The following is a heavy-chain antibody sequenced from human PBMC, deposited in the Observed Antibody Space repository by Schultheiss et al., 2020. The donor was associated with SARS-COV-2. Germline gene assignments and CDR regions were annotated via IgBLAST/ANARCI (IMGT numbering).Heavy chain of an antibody. V-gene: IGHV4-31*11. Sequence: SETLSLTCAVSGGSISSGTYYWSWIRQPPGKGLEWIGYIYYSGSTYYNPSLKSRVTISVDTSKNQFSLKLSSVTAADTAVYYCARDPGGYYYYYGMDVWGQGTTVTVSS. J-gene: IGHJ6*02. CDR3: ARDPGGYYYYYGMDV. D-gene: IGHD3-10*01. CDR2: IYYSGST. CDR1: GGSISSGTYY.